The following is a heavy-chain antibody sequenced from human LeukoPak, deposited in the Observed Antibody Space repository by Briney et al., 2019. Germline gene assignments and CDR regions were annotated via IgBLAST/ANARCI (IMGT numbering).Heavy chain of an antibody. CDR2: AYYDGST. Sequence: SETLSLTCTVSGGSISSSSYYWGWIRPPPGKGLEWIGTAYYDGSTYYNPHLKSRLTIFVYTSKNQFSLKLSSVTAADTAVYYCSRFAASSPVYYFDYWGQGTLVTVSS. CDR3: SRFAASSPVYYFDY. J-gene: IGHJ4*02. CDR1: GGSISSSSYY. V-gene: IGHV4-39*01. D-gene: IGHD6-13*01.